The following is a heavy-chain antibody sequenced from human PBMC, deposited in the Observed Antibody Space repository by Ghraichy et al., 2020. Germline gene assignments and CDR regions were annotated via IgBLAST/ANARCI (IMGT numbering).Heavy chain of an antibody. CDR1: GFTFSSYG. D-gene: IGHD5-18*01. CDR3: AKSHSYGWYYFDY. V-gene: IGHV3-30*18. Sequence: GGSLRLSCAASGFTFSSYGMHWVRQAPGKGLEWVAVISYDGSNKYYADSVKGRFTISRDNSKNTLYLQMNSLRAEDTAVYYCAKSHSYGWYYFDYWGQGTLVTVSS. CDR2: ISYDGSNK. J-gene: IGHJ4*02.